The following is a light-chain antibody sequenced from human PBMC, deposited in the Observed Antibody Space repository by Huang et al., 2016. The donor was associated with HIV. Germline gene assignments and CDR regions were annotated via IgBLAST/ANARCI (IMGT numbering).Light chain of an antibody. Sequence: DIQMTQSPSSLSASVGDRVTITCRASQSNSSYLNWYQQKPGKAPKPLIYSASSLQSGVPSRFSGSGSGTEFTLSISSLQPEDFATYYCQQSYSSPSTFGQGTKVEIK. CDR2: SAS. CDR3: QQSYSSPST. V-gene: IGKV1-39*01. CDR1: QSNSSY. J-gene: IGKJ1*01.